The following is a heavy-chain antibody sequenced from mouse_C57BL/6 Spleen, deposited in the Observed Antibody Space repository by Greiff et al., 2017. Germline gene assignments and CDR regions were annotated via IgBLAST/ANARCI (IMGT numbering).Heavy chain of an antibody. J-gene: IGHJ2*01. CDR1: GYTFTSYW. D-gene: IGHD1-1*01. Sequence: VQLQQPGAELVRPGTSVKLSCKASGYTFTSYWMHWVKQRPGQGLEWIGVIDPSDSYTNYNQKFKGKATLTVDTSSSTAYMQLSSLTSEDSAVXCCAGGAGGTAVDYWGQGTTLTVSS. CDR3: AGGAGGTAVDY. V-gene: IGHV1-59*01. CDR2: IDPSDSYT.